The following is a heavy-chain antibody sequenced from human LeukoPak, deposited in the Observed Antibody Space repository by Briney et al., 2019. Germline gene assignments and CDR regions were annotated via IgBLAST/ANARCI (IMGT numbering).Heavy chain of an antibody. CDR2: IYPGDSDT. J-gene: IGHJ3*02. CDR1: GYSFTSYW. V-gene: IGHV5-51*01. Sequence: PGESLKISCKGSGYSFTSYWIGWVRQMPGKGLEWMGIIYPGDSDTRYSPSFQGQVTISADKSISTAYLQWSSLKASDTAMYYCARPQQLATKHDAFDIWGQGTMVTVSS. CDR3: ARPQQLATKHDAFDI. D-gene: IGHD6-13*01.